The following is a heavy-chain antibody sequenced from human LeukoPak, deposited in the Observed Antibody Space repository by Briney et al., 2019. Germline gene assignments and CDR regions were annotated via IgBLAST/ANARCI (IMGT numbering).Heavy chain of an antibody. V-gene: IGHV4-4*07. CDR1: GGSISSYY. CDR3: AREIEVDTAMVTFDC. D-gene: IGHD5-18*01. CDR2: TYASGST. J-gene: IGHJ4*02. Sequence: PSETLSLTCTVSGGSISSYYWSWIRQPAGKGLEWIGRTYASGSTNYNPSLKSRVTMSVDTSKNQFSLKLSSVTAADTAVYYCAREIEVDTAMVTFDCWGQGTLVTVSS.